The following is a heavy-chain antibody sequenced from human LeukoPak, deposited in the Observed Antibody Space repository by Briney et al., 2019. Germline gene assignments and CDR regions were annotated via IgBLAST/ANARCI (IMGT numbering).Heavy chain of an antibody. CDR2: ISGSGTKI. D-gene: IGHD2-2*01. Sequence: GGSLRLSCAASGFTFRSYEMDWVRQAPGRGLEWVSYISGSGTKIYYADSVKGRFTISRDNSKNTLYLQMNSLRAEDTAVYYCALGYQLPTGDYWGQGTLVTVSS. CDR1: GFTFRSYE. V-gene: IGHV3-48*03. J-gene: IGHJ4*02. CDR3: ALGYQLPTGDY.